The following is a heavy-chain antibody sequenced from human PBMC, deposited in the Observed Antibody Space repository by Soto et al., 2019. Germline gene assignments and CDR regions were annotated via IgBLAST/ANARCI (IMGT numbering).Heavy chain of an antibody. D-gene: IGHD1-1*01. Sequence: EVQLVESGGGLVQPGGSLRLSCAASGFTFSDHYMDWVRQAPGRGLEWVGRTRDKANGYTTEYAASVRGRFTISRDDSKNSLYLQMNPLKTEDTAVYYCARGDDSNDGVYASDIWGQGTMVTVSS. CDR1: GFTFSDHY. CDR3: ARGDDSNDGVYASDI. CDR2: TRDKANGYTT. J-gene: IGHJ3*02. V-gene: IGHV3-72*01.